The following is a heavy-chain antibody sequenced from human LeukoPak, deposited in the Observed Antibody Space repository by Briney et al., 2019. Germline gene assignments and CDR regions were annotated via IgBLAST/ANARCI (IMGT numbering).Heavy chain of an antibody. Sequence: SETLSLTCAVSGGSISSSNWWSWVRQPPGKGLEWIGEIYHSGSINYNPSLKSRVTISIDKSKNQFSLKLRSVTAEDTAVYYCARSQTRPRIPEVGIWGDDYYYYYMDVWGKGTTVTISS. J-gene: IGHJ6*03. CDR3: ARSQTRPRIPEVGIWGDDYYYYYMDV. D-gene: IGHD6-13*01. V-gene: IGHV4-4*02. CDR2: IYHSGSI. CDR1: GGSISSSNW.